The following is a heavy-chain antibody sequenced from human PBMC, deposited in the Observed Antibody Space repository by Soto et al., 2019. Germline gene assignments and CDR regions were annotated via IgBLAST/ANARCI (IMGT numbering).Heavy chain of an antibody. CDR2: IYHSGST. CDR3: ARAEFSRDVVGGFDY. Sequence: SETLSLTCAVSGGSISSGGYSWSWIRQPPGKGLEWIGYIYHSGSTYYNPSLKSRVTISVDRSKNQFSLKLSSVTAADTAVYYCARAEFSRDVVGGFDYWGQGTLVTVSS. D-gene: IGHD2-2*01. CDR1: GGSISSGGYS. J-gene: IGHJ4*02. V-gene: IGHV4-30-2*01.